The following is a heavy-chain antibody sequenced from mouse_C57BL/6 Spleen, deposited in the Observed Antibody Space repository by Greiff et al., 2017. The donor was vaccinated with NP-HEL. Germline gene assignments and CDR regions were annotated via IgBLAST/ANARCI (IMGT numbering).Heavy chain of an antibody. V-gene: IGHV2-2*01. CDR1: GFSLTSYG. D-gene: IGHD2-5*01. CDR3: ARDSPLYYSTYYAMDY. CDR2: IWSGGST. J-gene: IGHJ4*01. Sequence: QVQLKESGPGLVQPSQSLSITCTVSGFSLTSYGVHWVRQSPGKGLEWLGVIWSGGSTDYNAAFISRLSISKDNSKSQVFFKMNSLQADDTAIYYCARDSPLYYSTYYAMDYWGQGTSVTVSS.